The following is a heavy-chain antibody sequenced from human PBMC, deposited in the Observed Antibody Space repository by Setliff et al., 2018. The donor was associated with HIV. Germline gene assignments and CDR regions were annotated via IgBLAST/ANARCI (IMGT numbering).Heavy chain of an antibody. CDR2: IYTSGST. D-gene: IGHD5-18*01. CDR3: ARTRGYTYGYIDS. Sequence: SETLSLTCTVSGASINSGTYYWSWIRQPAGKGLQWIGRIYTSGSTYYSPSLKSRVTISLDTSKNQFSLRLSSVTAADTAVYYCARTRGYTYGYIDSWGQGTLVTVSS. V-gene: IGHV4-61*02. CDR1: GASINSGTYY. J-gene: IGHJ4*02.